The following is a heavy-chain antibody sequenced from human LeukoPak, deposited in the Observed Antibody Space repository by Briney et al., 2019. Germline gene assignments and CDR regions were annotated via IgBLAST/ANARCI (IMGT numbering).Heavy chain of an antibody. J-gene: IGHJ5*02. D-gene: IGHD3-10*01. V-gene: IGHV1-69*04. CDR1: GGTFSSYA. CDR3: AREYYGSGSATDLNWFDP. Sequence: GASVKVSCKASGGTFSSYAISWVRQAPGQGLEWMGRIIPILGIANYAQKFQGRVTITADKSTSTAYMELSSLRSEDTAVCYCAREYYGSGSATDLNWFDPWGQGTLVPVSS. CDR2: IIPILGIA.